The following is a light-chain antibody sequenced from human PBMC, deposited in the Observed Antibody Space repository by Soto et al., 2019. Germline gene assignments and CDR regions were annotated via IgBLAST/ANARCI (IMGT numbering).Light chain of an antibody. CDR1: SSDVGGYNY. V-gene: IGLV2-14*01. J-gene: IGLJ2*01. CDR3: KSYTSSSVV. Sequence: QSVLTQPASVSGSPGQSITISCTGISSDVGGYNYVSWYQQHPGKAPKLMIYEVTNRPSGVSNRFSGSKSGNTASLTISGLQSEDEADYYCKSYTSSSVVFGGGTKVTVL. CDR2: EVT.